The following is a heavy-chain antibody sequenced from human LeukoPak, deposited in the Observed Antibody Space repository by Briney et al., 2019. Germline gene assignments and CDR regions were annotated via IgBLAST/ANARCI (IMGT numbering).Heavy chain of an antibody. J-gene: IGHJ3*02. CDR1: GGSISSSSYY. CDR3: ARAEYYYDSSGYSDAFDI. Sequence: SETLSLTCTVSGGSISSSSYYWGWIRQPPGKGLEWIGYIYYSGSTNYNPSLKSRVTISVDTSKNQFSLKLSSVTAADTAVYYCARAEYYYDSSGYSDAFDIWGQGTMVTVSS. V-gene: IGHV4-61*05. CDR2: IYYSGST. D-gene: IGHD3-22*01.